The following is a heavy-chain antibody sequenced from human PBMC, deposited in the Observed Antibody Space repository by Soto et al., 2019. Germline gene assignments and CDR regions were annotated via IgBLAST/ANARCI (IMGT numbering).Heavy chain of an antibody. CDR3: ARGTLYYDLWSGSVTAAAGLDY. J-gene: IGHJ4*02. CDR1: GFTFSSYW. D-gene: IGHD3-3*01. Sequence: GGSLRLSCAASGFTFSSYWMSWVRQAPGKGLEWVANIKQDGSEKYYVDSVKGRFTISRDNAKNSLYLQMNSLRAEDTAVYYRARGTLYYDLWSGSVTAAAGLDYWGQGTLVTVSS. V-gene: IGHV3-7*01. CDR2: IKQDGSEK.